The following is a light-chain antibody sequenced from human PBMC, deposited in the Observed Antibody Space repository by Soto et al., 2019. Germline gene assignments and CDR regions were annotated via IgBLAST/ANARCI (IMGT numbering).Light chain of an antibody. CDR1: QSVGHN. V-gene: IGKV3-15*01. Sequence: DIVMTQSPVTLSVSPGDRATLSCRASQSVGHNLAWFQQKPGQAPRLLIYGASAGATGIPDRFSGSGFGTEVTLNLSSLQSEDLAVYYCQQYNNWPRTFGQGTKVEMK. CDR2: GAS. J-gene: IGKJ1*01. CDR3: QQYNNWPRT.